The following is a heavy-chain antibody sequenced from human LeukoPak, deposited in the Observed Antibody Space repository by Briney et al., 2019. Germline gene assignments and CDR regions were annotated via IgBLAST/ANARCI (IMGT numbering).Heavy chain of an antibody. J-gene: IGHJ4*02. Sequence: GGSLRLSCAASGFTFSSYAMSWVRQAPGKGLEWVSTITGSGGNTYYADSVKGRYTISRDNSKNTLYLKMDSLRAEDTAVYYCAKVAAAGADTKTDYWGQGTLVTVSS. CDR1: GFTFSSYA. CDR2: ITGSGGNT. V-gene: IGHV3-23*01. CDR3: AKVAAAGADTKTDY. D-gene: IGHD6-25*01.